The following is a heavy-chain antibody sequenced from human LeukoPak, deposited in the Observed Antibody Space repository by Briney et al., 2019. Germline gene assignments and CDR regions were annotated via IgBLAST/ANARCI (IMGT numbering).Heavy chain of an antibody. D-gene: IGHD2-2*01. Sequence: SETLSLTCTVSGGSISSSSYYWGWIRQPPGKGLEWIGSFYYSGNTYYNPSLKSRVIISVDTSKNQFSLKLSSVTAADVAVYYCARGGRNQLLINWFDPWGQGTLVTVFS. J-gene: IGHJ5*02. CDR1: GGSISSSSYY. V-gene: IGHV4-39*02. CDR2: FYYSGNT. CDR3: ARGGRNQLLINWFDP.